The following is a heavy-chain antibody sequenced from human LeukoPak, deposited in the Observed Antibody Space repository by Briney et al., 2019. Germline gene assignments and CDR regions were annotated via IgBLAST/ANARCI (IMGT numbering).Heavy chain of an antibody. CDR1: GFTFSSYE. CDR2: ISSSGSTI. CDR3: ATLDSSGYYENFDY. J-gene: IGHJ4*02. D-gene: IGHD3-22*01. V-gene: IGHV3-48*03. Sequence: PGGSLRLSSAASGFTFSSYEMNWVRQAPGKGLEWVSYISSSGSTIYYADSVKGRFTISRDNAKNSLYLQMNSLRAEDTAVYYCATLDSSGYYENFDYWGQGTLVTVSS.